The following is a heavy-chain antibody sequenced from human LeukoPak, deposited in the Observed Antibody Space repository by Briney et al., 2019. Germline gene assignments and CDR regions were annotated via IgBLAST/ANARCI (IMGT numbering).Heavy chain of an antibody. CDR2: IYYSGST. V-gene: IGHV4-61*01. Sequence: SETLSLTCTVSGYSISSTYYWGWIRQPPGKGLEWIGYIYYSGSTNYNPSLKSRVTISVDTSKNQFSLKLRSVTAADTAVYYCARPSFGTEDIVVVPAASGSSWAFDIWGQGTMVTVSS. CDR3: ARPSFGTEDIVVVPAASGSSWAFDI. D-gene: IGHD2-2*01. CDR1: GYSISSTYY. J-gene: IGHJ3*02.